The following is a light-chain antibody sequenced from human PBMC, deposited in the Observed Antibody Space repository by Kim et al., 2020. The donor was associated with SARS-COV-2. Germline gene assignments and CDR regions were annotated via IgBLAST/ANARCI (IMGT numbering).Light chain of an antibody. CDR2: GTF. J-gene: IGKJ1*01. CDR3: QQNDSSSWT. CDR1: QRIGSTF. Sequence: ETVLTQSPGTLSFSPGERATLSCRASQRIGSTFLAWYQQKPGQSPRLLIYGTFSRATGVPDRFSGSGSGTDFTLTISRLEPEDIAVYYCQQNDSSSWTFGQGTKVDIK. V-gene: IGKV3-20*01.